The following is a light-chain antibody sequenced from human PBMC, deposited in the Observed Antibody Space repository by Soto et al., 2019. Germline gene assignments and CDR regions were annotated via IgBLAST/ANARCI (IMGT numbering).Light chain of an antibody. CDR3: CSYAGSSTYV. CDR2: EVT. J-gene: IGLJ1*01. Sequence: QSALTQPVSVSGSPGQSITISCTGTSSDVGNYNLVSWYQHHPGKAPNLMISEVTKRPSGVSNRFSGSKSGNTASLTISGLQAEDEADYYCCSYAGSSTYVFGTGTKVTVL. CDR1: SSDVGNYNL. V-gene: IGLV2-23*02.